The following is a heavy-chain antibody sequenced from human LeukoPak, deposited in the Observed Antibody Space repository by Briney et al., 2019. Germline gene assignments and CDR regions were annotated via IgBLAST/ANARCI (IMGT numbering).Heavy chain of an antibody. V-gene: IGHV3-30*02. CDR2: IRYDGSNK. Sequence: GGSLRLSCAASGFTFSSYGMHWVRQAPGKGLEWVAFIRYDGSNKYYADSVKGRFTISRDNSKNTLYLQMNSLRAEDTAVYYCAKDGLDIVVVPAADYYFDYWGQGTLVTVSS. J-gene: IGHJ4*02. D-gene: IGHD2-2*03. CDR1: GFTFSSYG. CDR3: AKDGLDIVVVPAADYYFDY.